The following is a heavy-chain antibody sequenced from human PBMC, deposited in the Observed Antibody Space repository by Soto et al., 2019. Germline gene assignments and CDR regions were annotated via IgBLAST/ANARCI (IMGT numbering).Heavy chain of an antibody. Sequence: GASVKLSCKASGYTFTGYYMHWVRQAPGQGLEWMGWINPNSGGTNYAQKFQGWVTMTRDTSISTAYMELSRLRSDDTAVYYCARGQSITIFGVVIIEDYWGQGTLVTVSS. V-gene: IGHV1-2*04. CDR3: ARGQSITIFGVVIIEDY. CDR2: INPNSGGT. J-gene: IGHJ4*02. D-gene: IGHD3-3*01. CDR1: GYTFTGYY.